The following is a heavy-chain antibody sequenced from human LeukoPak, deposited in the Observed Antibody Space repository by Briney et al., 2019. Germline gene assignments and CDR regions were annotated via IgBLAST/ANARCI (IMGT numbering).Heavy chain of an antibody. D-gene: IGHD3-16*02. J-gene: IGHJ4*02. CDR2: INPNSGGT. CDR1: GYTFTGYY. V-gene: IGHV1-2*02. Sequence: EASVKVSCKASGYTFTGYYMHWVRRAPGQGLEWMGWINPNSGGTNYAQKFQGRVTMTRDTSISTAYMELSRLRSDDPAVYYCAREAPVPAAYDYVWGSYPGDIDYWGQGTLVTVSS. CDR3: AREAPVPAAYDYVWGSYPGDIDY.